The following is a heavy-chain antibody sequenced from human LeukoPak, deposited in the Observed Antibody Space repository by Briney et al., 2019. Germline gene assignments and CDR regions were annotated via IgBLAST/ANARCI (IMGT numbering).Heavy chain of an antibody. V-gene: IGHV1-2*02. CDR3: ARVAYCSSTSCYIGEIDY. CDR1: GYTFTGYY. J-gene: IGHJ4*02. CDR2: INPNSGGT. D-gene: IGHD2-2*02. Sequence: ASMKVSCKASGYTFTGYYMHWVRQAPGQGLEWMGWINPNSGGTNYAQKFQGRVTMTRDTSISTAYMELSRLRSDDTAVYYCARVAYCSSTSCYIGEIDYWGQGTLVTVSS.